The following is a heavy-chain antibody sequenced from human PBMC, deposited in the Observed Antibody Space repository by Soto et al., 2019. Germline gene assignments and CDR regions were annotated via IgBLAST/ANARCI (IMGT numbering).Heavy chain of an antibody. J-gene: IGHJ4*02. D-gene: IGHD3-10*01. V-gene: IGHV2-26*01. CDR1: GFSLSNARMG. CDR2: IFSNDEK. Sequence: QVTLKESGPVLVKPTETLTLTCTVSGFSLSNARMGVSWIRQPPGKALEWLAHIFSNDEKSYSTSLKSRLTISKDTSKSQVVLTMTNMDPVDTATYYCARIWVRGGGMNFDYWGQGTLVTVSS. CDR3: ARIWVRGGGMNFDY.